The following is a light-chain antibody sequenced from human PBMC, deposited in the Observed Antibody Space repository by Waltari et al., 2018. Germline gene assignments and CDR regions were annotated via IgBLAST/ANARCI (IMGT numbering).Light chain of an antibody. V-gene: IGKV4-1*01. J-gene: IGKJ4*01. Sequence: SSQSVLYSSNNKNYLAWYQQKPGQPPKLLIYWASTRQYGVPDRFSGSGSGTDFTLTISSLQAEDVAVYHCQQYYSTPPTFGGGTKVEIK. CDR1: QSVLYSSNNKNY. CDR2: WAS. CDR3: QQYYSTPPT.